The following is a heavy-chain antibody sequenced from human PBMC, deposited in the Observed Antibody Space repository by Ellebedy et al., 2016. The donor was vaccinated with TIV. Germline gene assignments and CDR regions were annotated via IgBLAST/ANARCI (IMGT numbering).Heavy chain of an antibody. CDR2: ISAYNGNT. CDR3: AVGVYYDSSGSNAFDI. J-gene: IGHJ3*02. D-gene: IGHD3-22*01. Sequence: AASVTVSCKASGYTFTSYGISWVRQAPGQGLDWMGWISAYNGNTNYAQKLQGRVTMTTDPSTSTAYMELRSLRSDDTAVYYCAVGVYYDSSGSNAFDIWGQGTMVTVSS. CDR1: GYTFTSYG. V-gene: IGHV1-18*01.